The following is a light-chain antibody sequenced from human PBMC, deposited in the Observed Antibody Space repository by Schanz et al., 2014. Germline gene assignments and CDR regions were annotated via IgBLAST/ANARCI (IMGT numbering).Light chain of an antibody. J-gene: IGLJ2*01. CDR3: CSYADGCPLI. V-gene: IGLV1-40*01. CDR2: DNN. CDR1: SSNIGSGYD. Sequence: QSVLTQPPSMSGAPGQRVTISCTGNSSNIGSGYDVHWYQCLPGTAPKLLIYDNNNRPSGVPDRFSGSKSATSASLAIAGLQSEDEGDYYCCSYADGCPLIFGGGTKLTV.